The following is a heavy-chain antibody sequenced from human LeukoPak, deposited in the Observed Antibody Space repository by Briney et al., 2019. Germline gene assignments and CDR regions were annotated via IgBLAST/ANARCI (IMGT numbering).Heavy chain of an antibody. Sequence: GSLRLSCAASGFTFSDYGMHWVRQAPGKGLEWMAFIRYDGSNKFYADSLKGRFTISRDNSKNTVYLQMNGLRAEDTAVYYCATSLVVLITHDVFDIWGQGTMVTVSS. CDR2: IRYDGSNK. J-gene: IGHJ3*02. CDR3: ATSLVVLITHDVFDI. D-gene: IGHD3-22*01. CDR1: GFTFSDYG. V-gene: IGHV3-30*02.